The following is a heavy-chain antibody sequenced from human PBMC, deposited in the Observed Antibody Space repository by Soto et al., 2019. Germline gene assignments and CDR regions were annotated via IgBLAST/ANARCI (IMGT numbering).Heavy chain of an antibody. J-gene: IGHJ4*02. CDR2: IKSQASGGTI. D-gene: IGHD2-21*01. CDR3: THLLSLAHPYSYL. Sequence: GSLRLSCAASGFTFTDYAMSWVRQAPGKGLEWVGRIKSQASGGTIDYAAPVKGRFTISRDDSKNTVYLQMDSLKTEDTAVYYCTHLLSLAHPYSYLWGQGTQVTVSS. CDR1: GFTFTDYA. V-gene: IGHV3-15*01.